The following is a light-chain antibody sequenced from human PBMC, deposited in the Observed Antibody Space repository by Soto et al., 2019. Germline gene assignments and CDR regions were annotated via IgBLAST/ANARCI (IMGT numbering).Light chain of an antibody. Sequence: QSVLTQPASVSGSPGQSITISCTGTSSDVGSYNLVSWYQQHPGKAPNLMIYEVSKRPSGVSNRFSGSKSGNTASLTISGLQAEDEADYYCCSYAGSSTPSYVFGTGTKLTVL. CDR2: EVS. J-gene: IGLJ1*01. V-gene: IGLV2-23*02. CDR3: CSYAGSSTPSYV. CDR1: SSDVGSYNL.